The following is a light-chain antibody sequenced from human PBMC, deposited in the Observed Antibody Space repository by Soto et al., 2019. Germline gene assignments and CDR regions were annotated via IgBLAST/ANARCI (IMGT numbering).Light chain of an antibody. V-gene: IGKV3-20*01. Sequence: ESVLTQSPGTLSLSKGERATLSCRTSQSVSNNYLAWYQQKPGQAPRLLIYGASSRATGIPDRFSGSGSGTDFTLSISRLEPEDFAVYYCQQYSSLWTFGQGTKVDIK. CDR3: QQYSSLWT. CDR2: GAS. J-gene: IGKJ1*01. CDR1: QSVSNNY.